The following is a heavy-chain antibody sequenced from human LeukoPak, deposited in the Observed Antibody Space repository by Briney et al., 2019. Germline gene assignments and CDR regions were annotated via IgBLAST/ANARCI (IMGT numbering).Heavy chain of an antibody. J-gene: IGHJ4*02. D-gene: IGHD5-18*01. Sequence: GGSLRLSCAASGFTFSSYWMSWVRQAPGKGLEWVANIKQDGSEKYYVDSVKGRFTISRDNSKNTLYLQMNSLRAEDTAVYYCAKGLPRGFDYWGQGTLVTVSS. CDR2: IKQDGSEK. CDR3: AKGLPRGFDY. CDR1: GFTFSSYW. V-gene: IGHV3-7*03.